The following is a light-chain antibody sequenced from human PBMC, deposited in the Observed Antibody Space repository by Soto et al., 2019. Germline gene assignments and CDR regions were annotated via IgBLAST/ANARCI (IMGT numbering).Light chain of an antibody. CDR2: AAS. V-gene: IGKV1-27*01. Sequence: DIQMTQSPSSLSASVGDRVTITRRASQGISNYLAWYQQKPGKVPKLLIYAASTLQSGVPSRFSGSGSGTDFTLTISSLQPEDVATYYCQKYNSAPRTVGQGTKVDSK. CDR1: QGISNY. CDR3: QKYNSAPRT. J-gene: IGKJ1*01.